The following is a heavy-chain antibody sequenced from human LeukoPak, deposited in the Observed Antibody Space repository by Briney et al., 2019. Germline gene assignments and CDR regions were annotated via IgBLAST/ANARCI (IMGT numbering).Heavy chain of an antibody. CDR1: GFSLTTYA. V-gene: IGHV3-30*04. CDR3: VRDGDSAIRGVNFDY. Sequence: GGSLRLSCAASGFSLTTYAIHWVRQVPGKGLEWLATMSFDERTKFYADSVMGRFTISRDTSHNTLYLQMTGLRVEDTAVYHCVRDGDSAIRGVNFDYWGQGTLVTVSS. CDR2: MSFDERTK. D-gene: IGHD3-10*01. J-gene: IGHJ4*02.